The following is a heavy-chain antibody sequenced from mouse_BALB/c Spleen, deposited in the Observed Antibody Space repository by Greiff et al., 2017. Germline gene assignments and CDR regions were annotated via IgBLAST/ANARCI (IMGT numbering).Heavy chain of an antibody. Sequence: EVQLVESGGGLVKPGGSLKLSCAASGFTFSSYAMSWVRQTPEKRLEWVASISSGGSTYYPDSVKGRFTISRDNARNILYLQMSSLRSEDTAMYYCARGHLPPRDYFDYWGQGTTLTVSS. V-gene: IGHV5-6-5*01. CDR2: ISSGGST. CDR3: ARGHLPPRDYFDY. D-gene: IGHD2-1*01. J-gene: IGHJ2*01. CDR1: GFTFSSYA.